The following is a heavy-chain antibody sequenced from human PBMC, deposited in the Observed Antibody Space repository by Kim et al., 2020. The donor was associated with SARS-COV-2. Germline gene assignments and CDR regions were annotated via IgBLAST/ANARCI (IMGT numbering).Heavy chain of an antibody. D-gene: IGHD4-4*01. CDR2: ISAYNGNT. Sequence: ASVKVSCKASSYTFDKYGISWVRQAPGRGLEWMGWISAYNGNTNYAQNLQGRVTMTTDTSTSTAYMELRSLRSDDTAFYYCARVLEASSNYYYYYYGMDVWGQGTTVTVSS. CDR3: ARVLEASSNYYYYYYGMDV. J-gene: IGHJ6*02. CDR1: SYTFDKYG. V-gene: IGHV1-18*04.